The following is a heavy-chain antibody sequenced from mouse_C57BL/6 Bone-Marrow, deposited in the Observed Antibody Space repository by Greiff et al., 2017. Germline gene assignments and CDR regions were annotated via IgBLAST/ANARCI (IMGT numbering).Heavy chain of an antibody. D-gene: IGHD2-13*01. CDR3: ARGARLTTRYYTMDY. CDR2: IHPNSGST. V-gene: IGHV1-64*01. Sequence: QVQLQQPGAELVKPGASVKLSCKASGYTFTSSWMHWVKQRPGQGLEWIGMIHPNSGSTNYKEKFKSKATLTVDKSSSTAYMQLSSLTTEDSAVSYCARGARLTTRYYTMDYWDQGTSVTVSS. CDR1: GYTFTSSW. J-gene: IGHJ4*01.